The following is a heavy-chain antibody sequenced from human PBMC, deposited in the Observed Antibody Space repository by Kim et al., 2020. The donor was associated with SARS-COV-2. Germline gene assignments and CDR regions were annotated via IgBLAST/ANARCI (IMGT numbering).Heavy chain of an antibody. D-gene: IGHD1-1*01. CDR3: AKGGCNNWSFFDY. Sequence: GGSLRLSCAASGFTFSSYGMSWVRQAPGKGPEWVSFVSGSGGTTYYADSVKGRFAISRDNSKNTLYLQMNSLRDEDTALYYCAKGGCNNWSFFDYWGQGTLVTVSS. J-gene: IGHJ4*02. V-gene: IGHV3-23*01. CDR1: GFTFSSYG. CDR2: VSGSGGTT.